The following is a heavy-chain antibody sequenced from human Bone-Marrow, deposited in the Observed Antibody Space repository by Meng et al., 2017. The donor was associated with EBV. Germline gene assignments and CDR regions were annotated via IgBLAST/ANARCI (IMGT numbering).Heavy chain of an antibody. CDR1: VRDLSCHY. J-gene: IGHJ4*02. CDR3: ARGPNIAVAGVYYFDY. V-gene: IGHV4-34*01. Sequence: GAVRLNPCGTLSRPCLWYVRDLSCHYGRSSRPPPGKRPNEIVEIYHSGSTNSSPPLKSRVTISVDTSKKQFSLKLSSVTAPDTAVYYCARGPNIAVAGVYYFDYWGQGTLVTVSS. D-gene: IGHD6-19*01. CDR2: IYHSGST.